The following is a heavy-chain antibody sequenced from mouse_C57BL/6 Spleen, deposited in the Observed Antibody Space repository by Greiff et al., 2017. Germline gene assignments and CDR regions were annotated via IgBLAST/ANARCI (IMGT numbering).Heavy chain of an antibody. CDR2: IDPSDSET. CDR1: GYTFTSYW. Sequence: VQLQQPGAELVRPGSSVKLSCKASGYTFTSYWMHWVKQRPIQGLEWIGNIDPSDSETHYNQKFKDKATLTVDKSSSTAYMQLSSLTSEDSAVYYCARWDYGSSYEFDYWGQGTNLTVSS. V-gene: IGHV1-52*01. J-gene: IGHJ2*01. CDR3: ARWDYGSSYEFDY. D-gene: IGHD1-1*01.